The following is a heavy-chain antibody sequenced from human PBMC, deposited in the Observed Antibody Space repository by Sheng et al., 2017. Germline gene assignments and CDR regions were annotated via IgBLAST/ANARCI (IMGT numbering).Heavy chain of an antibody. CDR2: SIIVEAP. J-gene: IGHJ4*02. CDR3: ASKGLNSSSFDY. D-gene: IGHD6-13*01. Sequence: QVQLQQWGAGLVEAFGDPGPSPXLSMVGPSVVTTGAGSASPQGRGWSGLGKSIIVEAPTTTRPSKSRVTISVDTSKNQFSLKLSSVTAADTAVYYCASKGLNSSSFDYWGQGTLVTVSS. V-gene: IGHV4-34*01. CDR1: VGPSVVTT.